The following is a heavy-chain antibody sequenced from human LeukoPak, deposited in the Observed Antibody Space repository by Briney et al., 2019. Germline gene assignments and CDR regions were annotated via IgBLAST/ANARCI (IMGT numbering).Heavy chain of an antibody. Sequence: GASVKVSCKASGYTFTSYDINWVRQATGQGLEWMGWMNPNSGNTGYAQKFQGRVTMTRDTSISTAYMELSRLRSDDTAVYYCARDRYYYGSGSENWFDPWGQGTLVTVSS. V-gene: IGHV1-8*01. CDR2: MNPNSGNT. CDR3: ARDRYYYGSGSENWFDP. CDR1: GYTFTSYD. J-gene: IGHJ5*02. D-gene: IGHD3-10*01.